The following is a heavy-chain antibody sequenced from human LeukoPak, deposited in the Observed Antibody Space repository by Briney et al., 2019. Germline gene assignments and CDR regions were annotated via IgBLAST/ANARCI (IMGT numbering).Heavy chain of an antibody. V-gene: IGHV3-9*01. Sequence: GGSLRLSCAASGFTFDDYAMHWVRQAPGKGLEWVSGISWNSGSIGYADSVKGRFTISRDNAKNSLYLQMNSLRAEDTALYYCAKDPNYYGSGSGYFDYWGQGTLVTVSS. J-gene: IGHJ4*02. D-gene: IGHD3-10*01. CDR1: GFTFDDYA. CDR3: AKDPNYYGSGSGYFDY. CDR2: ISWNSGSI.